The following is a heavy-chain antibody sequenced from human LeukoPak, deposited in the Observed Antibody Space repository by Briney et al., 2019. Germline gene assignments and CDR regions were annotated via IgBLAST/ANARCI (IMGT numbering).Heavy chain of an antibody. D-gene: IGHD1-1*01. CDR2: IYYSGST. J-gene: IGHJ6*03. Sequence: SETLSLTCTVSGGSISSYYWSWIRQPPGKGLEWIGYIYYSGSTNYNPSLTSRVTISVDTSKNQFSLKLSSVTAADTAVYYCARSAQRRMERQGHYYYMDVWGKGTTVTISS. CDR1: GGSISSYY. CDR3: ARSAQRRMERQGHYYYMDV. V-gene: IGHV4-59*01.